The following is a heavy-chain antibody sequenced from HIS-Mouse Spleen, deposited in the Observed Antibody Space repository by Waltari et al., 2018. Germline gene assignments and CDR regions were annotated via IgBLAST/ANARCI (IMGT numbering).Heavy chain of an antibody. CDR2: INPSFGTA. CDR3: ARDVGYCTNGVCYNHYGMDV. Sequence: QVQLVQSGAEVKKPGSSVKVSCKASGGTFSSYAISWVRHAPGPGLGWMGGINPSFGTANSAQKFHGRVTITADESTSTAYMERSSLRSEDTAVYYCARDVGYCTNGVCYNHYGMDVWGQGTTVTVSS. CDR1: GGTFSSYA. V-gene: IGHV1-69*01. D-gene: IGHD2-8*01. J-gene: IGHJ6*02.